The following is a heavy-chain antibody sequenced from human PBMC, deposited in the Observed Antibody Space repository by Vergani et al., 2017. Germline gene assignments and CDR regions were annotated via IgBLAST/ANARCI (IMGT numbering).Heavy chain of an antibody. J-gene: IGHJ4*02. D-gene: IGHD6-19*01. CDR3: ARGSSSSGWLDY. CDR1: GFTFSSYA. V-gene: IGHV3-23*01. Sequence: EVQLLESGGGLVQPGGSLRLSCAASGFTFSSYAMSWVRQAPGKGLEWVSAISGSGGSTYYADSVKGRFTISRDNSKNTLYLQMNSLRAEDTAVYYCARGSSSSGWLDYWGQGTLVTVSS. CDR2: ISGSGGST.